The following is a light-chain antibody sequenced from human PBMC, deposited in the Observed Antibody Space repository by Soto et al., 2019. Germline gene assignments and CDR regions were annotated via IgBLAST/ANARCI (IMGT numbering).Light chain of an antibody. CDR3: QQYNSYSQT. CDR2: DAS. V-gene: IGKV1-5*01. CDR1: QSISTY. Sequence: DIQMTQSPSTLSASVGDRVTITCRATQSISTYLAWYQQKPGKAPNLLIYDASSLESGVPSRFSGSGSGTEFPLTISSLQPDDFATYYCQQYNSYSQTFGQGTKVEVK. J-gene: IGKJ1*01.